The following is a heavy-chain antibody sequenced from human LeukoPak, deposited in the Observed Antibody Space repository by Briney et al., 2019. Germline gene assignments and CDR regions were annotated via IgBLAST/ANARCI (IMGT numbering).Heavy chain of an antibody. Sequence: ASVMVSCKVSGYTLTELSMHWVRQAPGKGLEWMGGFDPEDGETIYAQKFQGRVTMTEDTSTDTAYMELSSLRSEDTAVYYCATDVLSGYYSQDWGQGTLVTVSS. CDR2: FDPEDGET. CDR3: ATDVLSGYYSQD. J-gene: IGHJ4*02. D-gene: IGHD3-3*01. CDR1: GYTLTELS. V-gene: IGHV1-24*01.